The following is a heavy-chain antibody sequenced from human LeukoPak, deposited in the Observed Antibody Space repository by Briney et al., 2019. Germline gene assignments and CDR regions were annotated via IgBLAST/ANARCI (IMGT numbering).Heavy chain of an antibody. Sequence: PGGSLRLSCSASGFTFSGHFMHWVRQAPGKGLEYVSSISINGDKTYYAESVKGRFTISRDNSKNTLYLQMNSLRAEDTAAYYCAKDGGLWVSAHWGDSWGRGTLVTVSS. CDR2: ISINGDKT. V-gene: IGHV3-64*04. CDR3: AKDGGLWVSAHWGDS. J-gene: IGHJ4*02. CDR1: GFTFSGHF. D-gene: IGHD7-27*01.